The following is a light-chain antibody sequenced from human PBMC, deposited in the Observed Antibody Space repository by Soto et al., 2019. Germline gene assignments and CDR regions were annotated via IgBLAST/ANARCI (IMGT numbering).Light chain of an antibody. CDR3: GTWDTSLSAFYV. Sequence: QSVFTQPPSVSAAPGQTVTIACAGSSSNIGSNYVSGYQHLPGTAPKLLIFDNTKRPSDIPDRFSGFKSGTSATLDIAGLQTGDEADYYCGTWDTSLSAFYVFGTGTKLTVL. J-gene: IGLJ1*01. CDR1: SSNIGSNY. V-gene: IGLV1-51*01. CDR2: DNT.